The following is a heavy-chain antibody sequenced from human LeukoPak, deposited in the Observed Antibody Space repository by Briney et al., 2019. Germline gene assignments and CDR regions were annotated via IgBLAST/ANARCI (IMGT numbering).Heavy chain of an antibody. CDR1: GFTFSSYA. CDR3: AREGVKTTVTTTPSQFDY. D-gene: IGHD4-17*01. CDR2: ISYDGSNK. Sequence: PGGSLRLSCAASGFTFSSYAMHWVRQAPGKGLEWVAVISYDGSNKYYADSVKGRFTISRDNSKNTLYLQMNSLRAEDTAVYYCAREGVKTTVTTTPSQFDYWGQGTLVTVSS. V-gene: IGHV3-30-3*01. J-gene: IGHJ4*02.